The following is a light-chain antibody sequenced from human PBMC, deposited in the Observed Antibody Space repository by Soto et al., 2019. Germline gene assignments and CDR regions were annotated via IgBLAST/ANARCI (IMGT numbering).Light chain of an antibody. CDR2: ANN. CDR3: QSYDSSLPGSV. V-gene: IGLV1-40*01. Sequence: QPVLTQPPSVSGAPGQRVTISCTGSSSNIGAGYDVHWYQQLPGTAPKLLIHANNNRPSGVPDRFSGSNSGTSASLAITGLQAEDEADYYCQSYDSSLPGSVFGGGTKLTVL. J-gene: IGLJ2*01. CDR1: SSNIGAGYD.